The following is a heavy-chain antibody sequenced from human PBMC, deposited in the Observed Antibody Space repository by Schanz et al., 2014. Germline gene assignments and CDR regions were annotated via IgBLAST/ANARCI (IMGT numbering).Heavy chain of an antibody. V-gene: IGHV3-23*01. CDR2: IRGSGGST. CDR3: AKVWKDHRIAGRPGWSDGMDV. J-gene: IGHJ6*02. CDR1: AFALNNYD. D-gene: IGHD6-6*01. Sequence: DVQLLESGGGLVQPGGSLRLSCAASAFALNNYDMTWVRQAPGKGLEWVSCIRGSGGSTLYADSVQGRFTISRDDSKNVLYLQMNSLRAEDTAVYYCAKVWKDHRIAGRPGWSDGMDVWGQGTTVTVSS.